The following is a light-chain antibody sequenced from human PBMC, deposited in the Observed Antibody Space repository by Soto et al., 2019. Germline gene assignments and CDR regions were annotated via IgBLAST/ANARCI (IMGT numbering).Light chain of an antibody. V-gene: IGKV3-15*01. CDR1: QSVRSN. J-gene: IGKJ4*01. CDR2: GAS. CDR3: LQYDSWPPSLT. Sequence: DIVMTQSLATLSVSPGETATLSCRASQSVRSNLAWYQQKPGQAPRLLIYGASTRATGIPARFSGSGSGTEFTLTLSSLQSEDFAVYYCLQYDSWPPSLTFGGGTKVEIK.